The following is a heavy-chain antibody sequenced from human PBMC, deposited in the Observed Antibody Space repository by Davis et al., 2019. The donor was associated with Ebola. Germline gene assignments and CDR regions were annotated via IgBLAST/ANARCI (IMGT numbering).Heavy chain of an antibody. CDR1: RFTFSSYA. V-gene: IGHV3-64D*06. D-gene: IGHD2-2*01. CDR2: ISSNGGST. CDR3: VKGSVVPAAPQTIGFDY. J-gene: IGHJ4*02. Sequence: GESLKISCAASRFTFSSYAMHWVRQAPGKGLEYVSAISSNGGSTYYADSVKGRFTISRDNSKNTLYLQMSSLRAEDTTVYYCVKGSVVPAAPQTIGFDYWGQGTLVTVSS.